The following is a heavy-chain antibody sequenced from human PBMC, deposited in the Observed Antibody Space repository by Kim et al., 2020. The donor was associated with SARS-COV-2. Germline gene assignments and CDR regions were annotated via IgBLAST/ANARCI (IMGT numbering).Heavy chain of an antibody. Sequence: NDADTVRGRFTISRDNSKNTVDLQMNSLRVEDTAVYYCARAREKSFDYWGQGTLVTVSS. J-gene: IGHJ4*02. CDR3: ARAREKSFDY. V-gene: IGHV3-33*01.